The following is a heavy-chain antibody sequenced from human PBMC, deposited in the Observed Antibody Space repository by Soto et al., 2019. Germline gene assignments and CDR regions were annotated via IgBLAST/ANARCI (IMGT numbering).Heavy chain of an antibody. CDR1: GFTFDDYG. J-gene: IGHJ4*02. V-gene: IGHV3-20*04. Sequence: EVQLVESGGGVVRPGGSLRLSCAASGFTFDDYGMSWVRQAPGKGLEWVSGINWNGGSTGYADSVKGRFTISRDNAKNSLYLQMNSLGAEDTALYYCARALTYGSGSYFSPFDYWGQGTLVTVSS. CDR3: ARALTYGSGSYFSPFDY. D-gene: IGHD3-10*01. CDR2: INWNGGST.